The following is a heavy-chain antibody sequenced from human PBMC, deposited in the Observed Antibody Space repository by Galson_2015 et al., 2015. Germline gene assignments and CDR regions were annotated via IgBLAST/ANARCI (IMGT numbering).Heavy chain of an antibody. Sequence: SLRLSCAASGFTFSSYSMNWVRQSPGKGLEWLSYIIPTSDTIYYADSVKGRFTIPRDNGRHSLYLQMNSLRDEDTAVYYCARDKRVYDFWSGYGPSGMDVWGKGTTVTVSS. CDR3: ARDKRVYDFWSGYGPSGMDV. D-gene: IGHD3-3*01. CDR1: GFTFSSYS. J-gene: IGHJ6*04. V-gene: IGHV3-48*02. CDR2: IIPTSDTI.